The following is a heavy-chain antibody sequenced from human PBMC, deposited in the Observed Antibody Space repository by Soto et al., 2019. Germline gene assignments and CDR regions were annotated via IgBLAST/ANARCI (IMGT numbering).Heavy chain of an antibody. CDR1: GFTFSSYT. CDR3: AMDRGGFANGWEYFDF. D-gene: IGHD3-10*01. CDR2: VSGRGANT. V-gene: IGHV3-23*04. Sequence: DVQLVESGGGFVQPGGSLRVSCAASGFTFSSYTMGWVRQAPGKGLEWVSSVSGRGANTYYADSVKGRFTISRDNSKNNLYLRMNNLRGEVTAVYYCAMDRGGFANGWEYFDFWGQGTLVIVSS. J-gene: IGHJ4*02.